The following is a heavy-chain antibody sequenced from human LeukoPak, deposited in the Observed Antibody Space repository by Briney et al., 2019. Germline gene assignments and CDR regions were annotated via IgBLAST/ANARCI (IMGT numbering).Heavy chain of an antibody. CDR1: GFAFSSYG. CDR2: IRYDGSNK. CDR3: AKDRQYYDILTGYYKGGYFDY. J-gene: IGHJ4*02. V-gene: IGHV3-30*02. D-gene: IGHD3-9*01. Sequence: PGGSLRLSCAASGFAFSSYGMHWVRQAPGKGLEWVAFIRYDGSNKYYADSVKGRFTISRDNSKNTLYLQTNSLRAEDTAVYYCAKDRQYYDILTGYYKGGYFDYWGQGTLVTVSS.